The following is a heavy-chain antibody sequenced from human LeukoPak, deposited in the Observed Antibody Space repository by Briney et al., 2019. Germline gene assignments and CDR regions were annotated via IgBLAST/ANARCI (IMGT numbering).Heavy chain of an antibody. CDR1: GYTFTSYY. V-gene: IGHV1-46*01. Sequence: ASVKVSCKASGYTFTSYYMHWVRQAPGQGLEWMGIINPSGGSTSYAQKFQGRVTMTRDTSTSTVYMELSSLRSEDTAVYYCAREGCSGGSCYYHFDYRGQGTLVTVSS. CDR3: AREGCSGGSCYYHFDY. CDR2: INPSGGST. D-gene: IGHD2-15*01. J-gene: IGHJ4*02.